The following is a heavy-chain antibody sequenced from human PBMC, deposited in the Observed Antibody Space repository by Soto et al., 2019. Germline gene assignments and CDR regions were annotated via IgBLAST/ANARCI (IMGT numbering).Heavy chain of an antibody. CDR2: ISYSGST. J-gene: IGHJ4*02. CDR1: GDSISSYY. V-gene: IGHV4-59*08. D-gene: IGHD1-26*01. Sequence: SETLSLTCTVSGDSISSYYWNWIRQPPGKGPEWTGYISYSGSTNYNPSLKSRVTISVDTSKNQFSLKLSSVTAADTAVYYCARLGVGATATIDYWGQGTLVTVSS. CDR3: ARLGVGATATIDY.